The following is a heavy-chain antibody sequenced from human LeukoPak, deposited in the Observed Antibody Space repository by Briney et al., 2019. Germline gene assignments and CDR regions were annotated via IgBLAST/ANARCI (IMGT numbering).Heavy chain of an antibody. CDR1: GFPFSSYW. CDR3: LGAFDF. CDR2: ISSSSSYI. J-gene: IGHJ3*01. Sequence: GGSLRLSCAASGFPFSSYWMSWVRQAPGKGLEWVSSISSSSSYIHYADSVKGRFTISRDNAQNSLYLQMNSLRVEDTAVYYCLGAFDFWGQGTMVTVSS. V-gene: IGHV3-21*01.